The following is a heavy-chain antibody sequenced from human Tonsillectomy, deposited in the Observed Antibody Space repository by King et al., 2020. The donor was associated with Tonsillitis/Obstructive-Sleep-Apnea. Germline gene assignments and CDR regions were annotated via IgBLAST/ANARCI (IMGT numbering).Heavy chain of an antibody. CDR3: AREGEYGRTNYFDY. CDR2: ICYSGST. J-gene: IGHJ4*02. Sequence: LQLQESGPGLVKPSETLSLTCTVSGGSISSNAYYWGWIRQPPGKGLEWIGSICYSGSTYYDPSLKSRVTISVDTSKHQFSLKLSPVTAADTAVYYCAREGEYGRTNYFDYWGQGTLVTVSS. V-gene: IGHV4-39*02. CDR1: GGSISSNAYY. D-gene: IGHD2/OR15-2a*01.